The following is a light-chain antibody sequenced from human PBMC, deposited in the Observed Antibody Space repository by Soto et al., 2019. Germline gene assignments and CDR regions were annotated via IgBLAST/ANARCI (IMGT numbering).Light chain of an antibody. J-gene: IGKJ5*01. Sequence: EIVLTQSPCTLSLSPGERATLSWRANQSLTSSYLAWYQQKSGQAPGLVIYGASSRATGLPDRFSGSGYGTDFSLTISRLETEDFAVYYCQQYHKSPITFGQGTRLEIK. CDR3: QQYHKSPIT. CDR1: QSLTSSY. CDR2: GAS. V-gene: IGKV3-20*01.